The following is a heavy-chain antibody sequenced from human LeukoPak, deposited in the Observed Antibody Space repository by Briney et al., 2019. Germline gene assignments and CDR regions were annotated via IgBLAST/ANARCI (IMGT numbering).Heavy chain of an antibody. D-gene: IGHD3-3*01. J-gene: IGHJ1*01. CDR2: INWNGGST. CDR1: GFTFDDYG. CDR3: AGAGATPDFSEYFQH. V-gene: IGHV3-20*04. Sequence: GGSLRLSCAASGFTFDDYGMSWVRQAPGKGLEWVSGINWNGGSTGYADSVKGRFTISRDNAKNSLYLQMNSLRAEDTALYYCAGAGATPDFSEYFQHWGQGTLVTVSS.